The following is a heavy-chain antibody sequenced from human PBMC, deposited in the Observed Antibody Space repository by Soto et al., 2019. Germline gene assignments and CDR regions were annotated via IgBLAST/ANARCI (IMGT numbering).Heavy chain of an antibody. CDR2: ISSSGDRT. J-gene: IGHJ4*02. CDR3: TKGGSSWSYFDR. D-gene: IGHD6-13*01. Sequence: PGGSLRLSCAASGFTFSSYAMNWVRQAPGKGLEWVSAISSSGDRTYYADSVKGRFTISRDNSKNTLYLQMNSLRAGDTAVYYCTKGGSSWSYFDRWGQGTLVTVSS. CDR1: GFTFSSYA. V-gene: IGHV3-23*01.